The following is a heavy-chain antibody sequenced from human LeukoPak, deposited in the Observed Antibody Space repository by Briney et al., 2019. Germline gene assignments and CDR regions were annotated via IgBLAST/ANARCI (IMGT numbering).Heavy chain of an antibody. Sequence: SETLSLTCAAYGGSFSGYYWSWIRQPPGKGLEWIWEINNSGSTNYNPSLKSRVTISVDTSKNQFSLKLSSVTAADTAVYYCARGTKDIVVVVARYYNGYFDYWGQGTLVTVSS. D-gene: IGHD2-15*01. CDR3: ARGTKDIVVVVARYYNGYFDY. CDR2: INNSGST. CDR1: GGSFSGYY. J-gene: IGHJ4*02. V-gene: IGHV4-34*01.